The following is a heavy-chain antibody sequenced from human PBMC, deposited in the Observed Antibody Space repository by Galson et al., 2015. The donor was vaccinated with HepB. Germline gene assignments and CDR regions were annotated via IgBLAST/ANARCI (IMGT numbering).Heavy chain of an antibody. CDR1: GYTFTAYY. J-gene: IGHJ2*01. D-gene: IGHD1-14*01. Sequence: SVKVSCKASGYTFTAYYIHWVRQAPGQGLEWMGRINPNIGGTNYAQQLQVRVTMTRDTSITTVSIVLNRLRSDDTAVYYCAWENRMAEGRLTDWDFDVWDRGTLGVVFS. CDR2: INPNIGGT. CDR3: AWENRMAEGRLTDWDFDV. V-gene: IGHV1-2*06.